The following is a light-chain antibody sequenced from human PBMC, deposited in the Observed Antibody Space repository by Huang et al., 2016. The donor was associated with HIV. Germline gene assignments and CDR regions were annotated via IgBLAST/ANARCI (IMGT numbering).Light chain of an antibody. J-gene: IGKJ3*01. V-gene: IGKV2-28*01. Sequence: DIVMTQSPLSLPVAPGEPASISCTSSQSLLHHNGFNYLNWYLQKPGQSPQLLIYLGSHRATGVPDGFSGSGAGTGCTLKISRVEAEDVGVYYCMQALESPTFGPGTKVDIK. CDR3: MQALESPT. CDR1: QSLLHHNGFNY. CDR2: LGS.